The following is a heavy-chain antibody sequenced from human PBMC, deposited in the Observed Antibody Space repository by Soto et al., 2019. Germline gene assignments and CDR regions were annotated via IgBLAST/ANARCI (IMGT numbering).Heavy chain of an antibody. Sequence: PGESLKISCRGSGYDFSTNWFGWVRQLPGRGLEWVGIMYPGDSDTRYNPSLQGHVTLSVDVTVSTAFLQWRSLETSDTGMYFCARLPRDCNKTSCYYADHWGQGTSVTVS. CDR1: GYDFSTNW. CDR2: MYPGDSDT. CDR3: ARLPRDCNKTSCYYADH. D-gene: IGHD3-3*01. J-gene: IGHJ4*02. V-gene: IGHV5-51*01.